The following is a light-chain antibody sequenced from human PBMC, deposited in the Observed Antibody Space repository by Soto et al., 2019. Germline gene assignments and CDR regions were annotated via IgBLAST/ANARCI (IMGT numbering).Light chain of an antibody. J-gene: IGLJ2*01. Sequence: QSALTQPASVSGSTGQSITISCTGTSSDVGGYNYVSWYQQHPGKAPKLMIYDVSNRPSGVSNRFSGSKSGNTASLTISGLKAEDEADYYCSSYTSSSTVVFGGGTKLTVL. CDR3: SSYTSSSTVV. CDR1: SSDVGGYNY. CDR2: DVS. V-gene: IGLV2-14*01.